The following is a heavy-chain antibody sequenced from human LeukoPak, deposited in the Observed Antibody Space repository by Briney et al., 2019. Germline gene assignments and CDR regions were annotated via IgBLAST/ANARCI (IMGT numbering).Heavy chain of an antibody. CDR1: GYTFTIYG. CDR3: ARDPPDIVVVPAAIRAAYYYYGMDV. CDR2: FSAYSGTT. D-gene: IGHD2-2*02. Sequence: ASVTVSFKASGYTFTIYGISWVRQAPGQGLEWMGGFSAYSGTTNYAQKLQGRVTMTTDTSTSTAYMELRSLRSDDTAVYYCARDPPDIVVVPAAIRAAYYYYGMDVWGQGTTVTVSS. V-gene: IGHV1-18*01. J-gene: IGHJ6*02.